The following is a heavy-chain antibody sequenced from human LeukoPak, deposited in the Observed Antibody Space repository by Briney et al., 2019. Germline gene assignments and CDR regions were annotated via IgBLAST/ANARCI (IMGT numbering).Heavy chain of an antibody. CDR2: IYPGDSDT. V-gene: IGHV5-51*01. CDR1: GYNFSNCL. Sequence: GESLKISCEGSGYNFSNCLIGWVRQMPGKGLEWMGVIYPGDSDTRYGPSFQGQVTISADKSISTAYLQWSSLKASDTAMYYCARHGGGGSGGNSGFDYWGQGTLVTVSS. J-gene: IGHJ4*02. CDR3: ARHGGGGSGGNSGFDY. D-gene: IGHD4-23*01.